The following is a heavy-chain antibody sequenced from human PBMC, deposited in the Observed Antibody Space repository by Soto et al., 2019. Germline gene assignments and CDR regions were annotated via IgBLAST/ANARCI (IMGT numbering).Heavy chain of an antibody. CDR3: ARQGDSRILRDTFDI. V-gene: IGHV1-3*04. D-gene: IGHD2-8*01. Sequence: QVKLVQSGAEVKQPGASVKVSCKSSGYTFTHYAMHWVRQAPGQGLEWLGWINTDNGNTAFSPKFQGRVSITMDTSASTAYVYLSSLISEDTAVYYCARQGDSRILRDTFDIWGQGTLVTVAS. CDR2: INTDNGNT. J-gene: IGHJ3*02. CDR1: GYTFTHYA.